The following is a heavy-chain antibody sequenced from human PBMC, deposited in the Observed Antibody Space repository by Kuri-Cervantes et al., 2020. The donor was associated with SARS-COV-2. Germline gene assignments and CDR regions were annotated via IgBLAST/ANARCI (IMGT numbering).Heavy chain of an antibody. D-gene: IGHD7-27*01. Sequence: SQTLSLTCAVYGGSFSGYYWSWIRQPAGKGLEWIGRIYTSGSTNYNPSLKSRVTMSVDTSKNQFSLKLSSVTAADTAVYYCARDGTLKSWGSAFDIWGQGTMVTVSS. V-gene: IGHV4-4*07. CDR2: IYTSGST. CDR1: GGSFSGYY. J-gene: IGHJ3*02. CDR3: ARDGTLKSWGSAFDI.